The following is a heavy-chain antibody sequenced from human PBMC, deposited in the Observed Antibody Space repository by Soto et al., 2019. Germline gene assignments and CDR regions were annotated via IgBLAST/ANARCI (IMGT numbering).Heavy chain of an antibody. CDR1: GFTFSSYD. V-gene: IGHV3-13*01. CDR2: IGTAGDT. J-gene: IGHJ6*02. D-gene: IGHD5-18*01. CDR3: ARVKHTAMSEDYYGMDV. Sequence: PGGSRRLSCAASGFTFSSYDMHWVRQATGKGLEWVSAIGTAGDTYYPGSVKGRFTISRENAKNSLYLQMNSLRAGDTAVYYCARVKHTAMSEDYYGMDVWGQGTTVTVSS.